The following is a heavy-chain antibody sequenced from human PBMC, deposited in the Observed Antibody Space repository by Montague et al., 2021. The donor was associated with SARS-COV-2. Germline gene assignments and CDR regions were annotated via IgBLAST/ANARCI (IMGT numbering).Heavy chain of an antibody. V-gene: IGHV4-39*07. CDR3: AIPMVRGFSRAFDI. Sequence: SETLSLTCTVSGGSISSSSYYWGWIRQPPGKGLEWIGSIYYSGSTYYNPSLKSRVTISVDTYKNPFSLKLSSVTAADTAVYYCAIPMVRGFSRAFDIWGQGTMVTVSS. J-gene: IGHJ3*02. CDR1: GGSISSSSYY. CDR2: IYYSGST. D-gene: IGHD3-10*01.